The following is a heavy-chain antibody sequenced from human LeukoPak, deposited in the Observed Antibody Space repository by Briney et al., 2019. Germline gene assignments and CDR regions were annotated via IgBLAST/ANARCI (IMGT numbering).Heavy chain of an antibody. CDR1: GFTFSSYW. Sequence: GGSLRLSWAASGFTFSSYWMTWVRQAPGKGLEWVANINQDGTEKYYVDSVKGRFTISRDNAKNSLYLQMSRLRAEDTAVYHCVRQVFLSGYYFDYWGQGTLVTVSS. CDR2: INQDGTEK. V-gene: IGHV3-7*01. D-gene: IGHD3-3*01. CDR3: VRQVFLSGYYFDY. J-gene: IGHJ4*02.